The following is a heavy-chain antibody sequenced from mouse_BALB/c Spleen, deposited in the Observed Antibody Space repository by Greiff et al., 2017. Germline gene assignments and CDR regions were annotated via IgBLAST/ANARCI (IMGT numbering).Heavy chain of an antibody. CDR2: IDPANGNT. J-gene: IGHJ4*01. D-gene: IGHD2-3*01. V-gene: IGHV14-3*02. Sequence: EVQLQESGAELVKPGASVKLSCTASGFNIKDTYMHWVKQRPEQGLEWIGRIDPANGNTKYDPKFQGKATITADTSSNTAYLQLSSLTSEDTAVYYCAREGYDGYYEAMDYWGQGTSVTVSS. CDR1: GFNIKDTY. CDR3: AREGYDGYYEAMDY.